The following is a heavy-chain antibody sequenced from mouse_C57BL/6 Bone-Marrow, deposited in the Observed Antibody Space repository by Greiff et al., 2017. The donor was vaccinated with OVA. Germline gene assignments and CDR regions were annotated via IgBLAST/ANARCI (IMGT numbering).Heavy chain of an antibody. CDR2: INPNYGTT. D-gene: IGHD1-1*01. Sequence: EVQLQQSGPELVKPGASVKISCKASGYSFTDYNMNWVKQSNGKSLEWIGVINPNYGTTSYKQKFKGKATLTVDQSSSTAYMQLNSLTSEDSAVYYCAFYYGSSYRYFDVWGTGTTVTVSA. V-gene: IGHV1-39*01. CDR3: AFYYGSSYRYFDV. J-gene: IGHJ1*03. CDR1: GYSFTDYN.